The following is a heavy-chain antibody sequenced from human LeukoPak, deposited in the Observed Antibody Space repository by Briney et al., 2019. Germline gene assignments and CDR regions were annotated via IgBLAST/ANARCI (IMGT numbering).Heavy chain of an antibody. D-gene: IGHD3-10*01. CDR2: ISNNGGYT. CDR1: GFTFSSSA. J-gene: IGHJ4*02. Sequence: PGGSLRLSCAASGFTFSSSAMSWVRQAPGKGLEWVSAISNNGGYTYYADSVQGRFTISRDNSKSTLCLQMNSLRDEDTAVYYCARDRYYGSGSYQLFGGNFDYWGQGTLVTVSS. CDR3: ARDRYYGSGSYQLFGGNFDY. V-gene: IGHV3-23*01.